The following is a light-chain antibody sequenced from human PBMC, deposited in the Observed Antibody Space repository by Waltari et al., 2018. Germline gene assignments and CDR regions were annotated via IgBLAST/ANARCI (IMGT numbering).Light chain of an antibody. Sequence: DIQMTQSPSSLSASVGDRVTITCRASQSIATYLNWYQQIPGKAPKLLLYVASNLQSGVPSMFSGSGSGTDFTLTISSLQPEDFATYSCQQSFSTPLTFGGGTKVEIK. J-gene: IGKJ4*01. CDR1: QSIATY. CDR3: QQSFSTPLT. CDR2: VAS. V-gene: IGKV1-39*01.